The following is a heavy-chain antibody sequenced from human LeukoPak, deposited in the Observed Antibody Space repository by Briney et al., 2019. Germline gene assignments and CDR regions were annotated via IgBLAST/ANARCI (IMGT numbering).Heavy chain of an antibody. Sequence: PSETLSLTCTVSGGSISSYYWSWIRQPPGKGLGWIGYIYYSGSTNYDPSLKSRVTISVDTSKNQFSLKLSSVTAADTAVYYCARDPLYCSGGSCSDTWGQGTLVTVSS. CDR2: IYYSGST. CDR3: ARDPLYCSGGSCSDT. CDR1: GGSISSYY. V-gene: IGHV4-59*01. D-gene: IGHD2-15*01. J-gene: IGHJ5*02.